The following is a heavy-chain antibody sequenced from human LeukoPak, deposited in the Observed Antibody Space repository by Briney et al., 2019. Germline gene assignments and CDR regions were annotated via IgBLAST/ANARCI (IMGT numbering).Heavy chain of an antibody. J-gene: IGHJ5*02. CDR1: GGSISSSSYY. CDR2: IYYSGST. D-gene: IGHD2-15*01. Sequence: SETLSFTCTVSGGSISSSSYYWGWIRQPPGKGLEWIGSIYYSGSTYYNPSLKSRVTISVDTSKNQFSLKLSSVTAADTAVYYCARRRIVVVVAATRGVLWFDPWGQGTLVTVSS. CDR3: ARRRIVVVVAATRGVLWFDP. V-gene: IGHV4-39*01.